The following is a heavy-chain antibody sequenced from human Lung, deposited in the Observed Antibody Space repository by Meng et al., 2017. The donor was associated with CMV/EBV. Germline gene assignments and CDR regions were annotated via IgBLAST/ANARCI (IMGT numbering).Heavy chain of an antibody. V-gene: IGHV4-34*01. D-gene: IGHD3-22*01. J-gene: IGHJ6*02. CDR3: ARGSTSVTMIVVVITAASLAYDS. CDR2: INHRGST. CDR1: GGSFSGYD. Sequence: SETLSLTCAVYGGSFSGYDWSWIRQSPGKGLEWIGEINHRGSTNYNPSLKSRLTISVDTSKNQFSLKLNSVTAADTAVYYCARGSTSVTMIVVVITAASLAYDSWGQGTTVTVSS.